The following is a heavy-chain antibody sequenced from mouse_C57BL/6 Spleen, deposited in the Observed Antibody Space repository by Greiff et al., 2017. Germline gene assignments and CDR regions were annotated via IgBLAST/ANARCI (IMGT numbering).Heavy chain of an antibody. Sequence: EVQLQESGPGLVKPSQSLSLTFSVTGYSITSGYYWNWLRQFPGNKLEWMCYINYDGSNNYNPSLQNRISITRDTSKNQFFLMLNSVTTEDTATYYCARYYVYAMDYWGQGTSVTVSS. CDR1: GYSITSGYY. J-gene: IGHJ4*01. V-gene: IGHV3-6*01. CDR2: INYDGSN. D-gene: IGHD1-1*01. CDR3: ARYYVYAMDY.